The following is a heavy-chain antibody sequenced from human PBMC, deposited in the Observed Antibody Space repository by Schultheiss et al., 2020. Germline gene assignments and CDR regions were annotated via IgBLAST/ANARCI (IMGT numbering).Heavy chain of an antibody. J-gene: IGHJ4*02. D-gene: IGHD3-16*01. Sequence: GGSLRLSCAASGFTVSSNYMTWVRQAPGKGLEWVSVIYSGGSTYYADSVKGRFTISRDNSKNTLYLQMNSLRAEDTAVYYCAKDSGGEEAYFDYWGQGTLVTVSS. V-gene: IGHV3-53*01. CDR3: AKDSGGEEAYFDY. CDR1: GFTVSSNY. CDR2: IYSGGST.